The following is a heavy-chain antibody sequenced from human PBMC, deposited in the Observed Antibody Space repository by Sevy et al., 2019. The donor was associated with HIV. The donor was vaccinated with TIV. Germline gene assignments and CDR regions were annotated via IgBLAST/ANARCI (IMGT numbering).Heavy chain of an antibody. CDR3: ARVITMVQGVIIVDYYYGMDV. CDR2: ISYDGSLK. Sequence: GGSLRLSCAGSGFTFSSYAMHWVRQAPGKGLEWLAVISYDGSLKLHADSVKGRFTISRDNAKNSLYLQMNSLRAEDTAVYYCARVITMVQGVIIVDYYYGMDVWGQGTTVTVSS. CDR1: GFTFSSYA. V-gene: IGHV3-30*04. J-gene: IGHJ6*02. D-gene: IGHD3-10*01.